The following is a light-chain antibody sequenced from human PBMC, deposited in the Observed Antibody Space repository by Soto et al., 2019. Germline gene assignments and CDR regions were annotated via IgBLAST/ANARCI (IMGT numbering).Light chain of an antibody. J-gene: IGLJ1*01. Sequence: QSVLTQPPSASGTPGQRVTISCSGSSSNIGSNYVYWYQQLPGTAPKLLIYRNNQRPSGVPDRFSGSKSGTSASLAISGLRSEHEADYYCAAWDDSLRGVFGTGTKLTVL. CDR1: SSNIGSNY. CDR2: RNN. V-gene: IGLV1-47*01. CDR3: AAWDDSLRGV.